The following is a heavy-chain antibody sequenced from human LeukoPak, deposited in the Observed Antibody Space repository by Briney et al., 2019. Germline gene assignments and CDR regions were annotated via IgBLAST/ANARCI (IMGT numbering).Heavy chain of an antibody. V-gene: IGHV1-18*01. J-gene: IGHJ3*02. D-gene: IGHD6-13*01. Sequence: ASVKVSCKASGYTFTSYGISWVRQAPGQGLEWMGWISAYNGNTNYAQKLQGRVTMTTDTSTSTAYMELRSLRSDDTAVYYCARDPAPTGYSSSWSRAFDIWGQGTMVTVSS. CDR2: ISAYNGNT. CDR3: ARDPAPTGYSSSWSRAFDI. CDR1: GYTFTSYG.